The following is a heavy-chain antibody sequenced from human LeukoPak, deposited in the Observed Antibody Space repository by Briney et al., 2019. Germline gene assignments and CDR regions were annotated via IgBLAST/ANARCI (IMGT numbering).Heavy chain of an antibody. J-gene: IGHJ6*02. CDR1: GFTFSSYS. D-gene: IGHD2-15*01. CDR2: ISSSSSTI. V-gene: IGHV3-48*01. Sequence: GGSLRLSCAASGFTFSSYSMNWVRQAPGKGLEWVSYISSSSSTIYYADSVKGRFTISRDNAKNSLYLQMNSLRAEDTAVYYCAKDKGYCSGGSCYYGMDVWGQGTTVTVSS. CDR3: AKDKGYCSGGSCYYGMDV.